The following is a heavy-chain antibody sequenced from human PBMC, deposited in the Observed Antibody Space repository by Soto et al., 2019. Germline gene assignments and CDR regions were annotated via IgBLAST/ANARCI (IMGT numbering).Heavy chain of an antibody. J-gene: IGHJ6*02. CDR3: DSVLFVGVSTYPGEYYRIDL. D-gene: IGHD2-21*01. CDR2: ISSSGSSI. CDR1: GFTFSSYD. Sequence: GGSLRLSCAASGFTFSSYDMNWVRQAPGKGLEWVSYISSSGSSIYYADSVKGRFTISRDNAKNSLYLQMNGLRAEDTAVYYCDSVLFVGVSTYPGEYYRIDLWGQGTPVTVSS. V-gene: IGHV3-48*03.